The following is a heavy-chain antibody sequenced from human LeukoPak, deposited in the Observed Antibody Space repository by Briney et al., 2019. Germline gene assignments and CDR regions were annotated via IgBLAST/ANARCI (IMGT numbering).Heavy chain of an antibody. CDR2: IYYSGST. CDR1: GDSISSYY. Sequence: SETLSLTCTVSGDSISSYYWSWIRQPPGKGLEWIGYIYYSGSTNYNPSLKSRVTISVDTSKNQFSLKLSSVTAADTAVYYCAGGVPAATYYYGMDVWGQGTTVTVSS. D-gene: IGHD2-2*01. CDR3: AGGVPAATYYYGMDV. V-gene: IGHV4-59*01. J-gene: IGHJ6*02.